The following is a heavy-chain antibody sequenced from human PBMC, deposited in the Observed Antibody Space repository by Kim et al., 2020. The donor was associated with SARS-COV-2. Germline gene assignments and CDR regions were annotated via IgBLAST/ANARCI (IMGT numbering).Heavy chain of an antibody. V-gene: IGHV4-34*01. CDR3: ASNGDSSFDY. Sequence: TNYNPSLKSRVTISVDTAKNQFSLKLSSVTAADTAVYYCASNGDSSFDYWGQGTLVTVSS. J-gene: IGHJ4*02. CDR2: T. D-gene: IGHD2-21*01.